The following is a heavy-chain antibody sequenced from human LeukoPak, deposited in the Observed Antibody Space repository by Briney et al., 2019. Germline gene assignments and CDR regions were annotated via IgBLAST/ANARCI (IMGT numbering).Heavy chain of an antibody. CDR1: GGSANNNAYY. CDR2: VYYSGIT. J-gene: IGHJ4*02. Sequence: SETLSLTCTVSGGSANNNAYYWGWVRQPPGKGLEYIGNVYYSGITYYNPSLQSRVTISVDTSNNQFSLKLSSVTAADTAVYYCARSDYSGYFDYWGQGTLVSVSS. CDR3: ARSDYSGYFDY. V-gene: IGHV4-39*01. D-gene: IGHD4-11*01.